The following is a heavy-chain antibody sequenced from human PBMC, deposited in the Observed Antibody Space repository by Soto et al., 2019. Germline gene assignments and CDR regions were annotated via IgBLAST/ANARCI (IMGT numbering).Heavy chain of an antibody. V-gene: IGHV1-69*12. Sequence: QVQLVQSGAEVKKPGSSVKVSCKASGGTFSSYAISWVRQAPGQGLEWMGGIIPIFGTANYAQKFQGRVTITADESTSTAYMGLRSLRSEDTAVYYCARGEARYYDFWRGYVLGYWGQGTLVTVSS. CDR2: IIPIFGTA. CDR1: GGTFSSYA. CDR3: ARGEARYYDFWRGYVLGY. J-gene: IGHJ4*02. D-gene: IGHD3-3*01.